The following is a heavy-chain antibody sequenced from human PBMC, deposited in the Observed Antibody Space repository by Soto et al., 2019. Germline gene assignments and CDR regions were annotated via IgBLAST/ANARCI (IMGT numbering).Heavy chain of an antibody. J-gene: IGHJ3*02. V-gene: IGHV4-30-4*02. CDR1: GGSISSGDYY. CDR3: ATGQGYCSGGSCYDPFDI. Sequence: PSETLSLTCTVSGGSISSGDYYWSWIRQPPGKGLEWIGYIYYSGSTYYNPSLKSRVTISVDTSKNQFSLKLSSVTAADTAVYYCATGQGYCSGGSCYDPFDIWGQGTMVTVSS. D-gene: IGHD2-15*01. CDR2: IYYSGST.